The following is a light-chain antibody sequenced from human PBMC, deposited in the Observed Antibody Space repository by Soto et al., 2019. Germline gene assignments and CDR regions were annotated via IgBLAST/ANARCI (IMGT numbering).Light chain of an antibody. CDR2: GAS. Sequence: EIVLTQSPGTLSFSPGERATLSCRASQSVSSSYLAWYQQKPGQAPRLLIYGASSRATGIPDRFSGSGSGTDFTLTISRLEPEDFAVYYCQQYGSSPSITFGQGTRLAIK. CDR3: QQYGSSPSIT. CDR1: QSVSSSY. J-gene: IGKJ5*01. V-gene: IGKV3-20*01.